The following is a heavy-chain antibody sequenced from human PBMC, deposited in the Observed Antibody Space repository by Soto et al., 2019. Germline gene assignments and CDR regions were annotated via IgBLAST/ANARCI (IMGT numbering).Heavy chain of an antibody. CDR2: ISYDGSNK. CDR1: GFTFSSYA. V-gene: IGHV3-30-3*01. CDR3: ARESPAYWYFDL. Sequence: QVQLVESGGGVVQPGRSLRLSCAASGFTFSSYAMHWVRQAPGKGLEWVAVISYDGSNKYYADSVKGRFTISRDNSKNTLYLQMTSLRAEDTAVYYFARESPAYWYFDLWGRGTLVTVSS. J-gene: IGHJ2*01.